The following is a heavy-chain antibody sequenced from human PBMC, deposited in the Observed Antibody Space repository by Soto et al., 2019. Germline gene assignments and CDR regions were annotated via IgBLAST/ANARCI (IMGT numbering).Heavy chain of an antibody. V-gene: IGHV5-51*01. Sequence: GESLKISCKGSGYSFTSYWIGWVRQMPGKGLEWMGIIYPGDSDTRYSPSFQGQVTISADKSISTAYLQWSSLKASDTAMYYCARQTLPNLHLGELSLDYWGQGTLVTVSS. D-gene: IGHD3-16*02. J-gene: IGHJ4*02. CDR3: ARQTLPNLHLGELSLDY. CDR1: GYSFTSYW. CDR2: IYPGDSDT.